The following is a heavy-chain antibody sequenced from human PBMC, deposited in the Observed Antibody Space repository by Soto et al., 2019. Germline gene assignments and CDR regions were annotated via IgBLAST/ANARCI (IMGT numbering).Heavy chain of an antibody. CDR2: IYYSGST. CDR1: GGSISSSSYY. V-gene: IGHV4-39*01. CDR3: ARLTGFRTEKYPYCSGGSCYSEYFDY. J-gene: IGHJ4*02. Sequence: SETLSLTCTVSGGSISSSSYYWGWIRQPPGKGLEWIGSIYYSGSTYYNPSLKSRVTISVDTSKNQFSLKLSSVTAADTAVYYCARLTGFRTEKYPYCSGGSCYSEYFDYWGQGTLVTVSS. D-gene: IGHD2-15*01.